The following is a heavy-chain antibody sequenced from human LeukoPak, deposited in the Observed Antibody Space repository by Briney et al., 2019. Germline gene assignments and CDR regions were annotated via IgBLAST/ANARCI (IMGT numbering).Heavy chain of an antibody. J-gene: IGHJ4*02. Sequence: GGSLRLSCAASGFSFTYSWMAWVRQTPEKGLEWVANIKQDGSEKYYLDSVKGRFTISRDNAKNTLYLQVNSLRVEDTAVYYCARDYYRSLDYWGQGTLATVSS. CDR1: GFSFTYSW. CDR3: ARDYYRSLDY. CDR2: IKQDGSEK. V-gene: IGHV3-7*01. D-gene: IGHD3-22*01.